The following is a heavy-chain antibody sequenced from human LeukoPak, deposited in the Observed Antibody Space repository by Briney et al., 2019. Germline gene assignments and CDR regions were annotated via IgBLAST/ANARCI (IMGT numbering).Heavy chain of an antibody. D-gene: IGHD6-19*01. CDR2: IWYDGSNK. CDR3: ARENSSGWYIYYFDY. CDR1: GFTFSSYG. V-gene: IGHV3-33*01. J-gene: IGHJ4*02. Sequence: GGSLRLSCGASGFTFSSYGMHWVRQAPGKGLEWVAVIWYDGSNKYYADSVKGRFTISRDNSKNTLYLQMNSLRAEDTAAYYCARENSSGWYIYYFDYWGQGTLVTVSS.